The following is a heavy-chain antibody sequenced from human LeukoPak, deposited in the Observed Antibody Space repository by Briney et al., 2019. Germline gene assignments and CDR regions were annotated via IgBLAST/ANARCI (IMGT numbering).Heavy chain of an antibody. V-gene: IGHV3-23*01. CDR2: ISGSGGST. J-gene: IGHJ4*02. D-gene: IGHD6-19*01. CDR1: GFTFSSYA. CDR3: AKDRYSSGWYYDY. Sequence: PGGSLRLSCAASGFTFSSYAMSWVRQAPGKGLEWVSAISGSGGSTNYADSVKGRFTISRDNSKNTLYLQMNSLRAEDTAVYYCAKDRYSSGWYYDYWGQGALVTVSS.